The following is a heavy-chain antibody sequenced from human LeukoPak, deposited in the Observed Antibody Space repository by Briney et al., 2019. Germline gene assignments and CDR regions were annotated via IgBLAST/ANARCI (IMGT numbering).Heavy chain of an antibody. CDR3: ARGTSGYYRYFDY. D-gene: IGHD3-3*01. Sequence: SETLSLTCAVYGGSFSGYYWSWIRQPPGKGLEWIGEINHCGSTNYNPSLKSRVTISVDTSKNQFSLKLSSVTAADTAVYYCARGTSGYYRYFDYWGQGTLVTVSS. CDR1: GGSFSGYY. V-gene: IGHV4-34*01. CDR2: INHCGST. J-gene: IGHJ4*02.